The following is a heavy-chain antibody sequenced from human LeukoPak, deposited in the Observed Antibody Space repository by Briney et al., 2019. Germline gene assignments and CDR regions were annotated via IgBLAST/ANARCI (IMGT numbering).Heavy chain of an antibody. J-gene: IGHJ4*02. V-gene: IGHV3-74*01. Sequence: GGSLRLSCAASGFIFTSYWMHWIRQAPGKGLVWVSRIHSDGSATSYADSVKGRFTISRDNAKNMVYLQMNSLGVEDTAVYYCARGGSGCFDYWGQGTLVTVSS. CDR3: ARGGSGCFDY. CDR2: IHSDGSAT. D-gene: IGHD6-19*01. CDR1: GFIFTSYW.